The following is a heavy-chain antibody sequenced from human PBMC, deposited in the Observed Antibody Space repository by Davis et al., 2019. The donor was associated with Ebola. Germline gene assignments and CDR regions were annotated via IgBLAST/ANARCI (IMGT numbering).Heavy chain of an antibody. Sequence: PGGSLRLSCAASGFTFREHAMHWVRQAPGKGLEWVAVISYDGTNKYYADSVKGRFTISRDNSKNTLYLQMNSLRAEDTAVYYCAKGGTWAYYFDYWGQGTLVTVSS. CDR1: GFTFREHA. D-gene: IGHD1-1*01. CDR2: ISYDGTNK. J-gene: IGHJ4*02. V-gene: IGHV3-30-3*01. CDR3: AKGGTWAYYFDY.